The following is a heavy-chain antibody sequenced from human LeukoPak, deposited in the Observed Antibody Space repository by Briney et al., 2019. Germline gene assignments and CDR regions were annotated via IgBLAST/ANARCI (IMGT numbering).Heavy chain of an antibody. CDR1: GFTFSDHG. CDR2: IRYDGSHT. V-gene: IGHV3-30*02. D-gene: IGHD3-9*01. J-gene: IGHJ4*02. CDR3: ARERYYDILTGYYEEIDY. Sequence: GGSLRLSCAASGFTFSDHGLHWVRQAPGQGLEWVTFIRYDGSHTYYADSVEGRFTTSRDNSKNTLYLQMNSLRAEDTAVYYCARERYYDILTGYYEEIDYWGQGTLVTVSS.